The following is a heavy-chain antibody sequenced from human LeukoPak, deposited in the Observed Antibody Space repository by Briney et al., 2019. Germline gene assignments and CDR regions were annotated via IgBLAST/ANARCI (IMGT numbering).Heavy chain of an antibody. Sequence: GGSLRLSCAASGFTFSYYAMSWVRQAPGKGLEWVSYISSSGNTIYYADSVKGRFTTSRDNAKNSMYMQMNSLRAEDTAVYYCARGFSPTYWGQGTLVTVSS. V-gene: IGHV3-48*03. CDR1: GFTFSYYA. D-gene: IGHD3-3*01. CDR2: ISSSGNTI. CDR3: ARGFSPTY. J-gene: IGHJ4*02.